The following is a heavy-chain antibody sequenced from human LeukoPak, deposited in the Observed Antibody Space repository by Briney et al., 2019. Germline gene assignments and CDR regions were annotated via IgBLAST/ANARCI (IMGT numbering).Heavy chain of an antibody. J-gene: IGHJ4*02. D-gene: IGHD1-26*01. Sequence: GGSLRLSCAASGFTFSSYWMSWVRQAPGKGLEWVANIKQDGSEKYYVDPVKGRFTISRDNAKNSLYLQMNSLRAEDTAVYYCGRSGNYYYFDYWGQGTLVTVSS. CDR2: IKQDGSEK. CDR3: GRSGNYYYFDY. CDR1: GFTFSSYW. V-gene: IGHV3-7*01.